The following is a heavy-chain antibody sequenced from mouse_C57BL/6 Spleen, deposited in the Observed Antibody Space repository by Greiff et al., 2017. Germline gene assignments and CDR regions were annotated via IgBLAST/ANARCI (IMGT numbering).Heavy chain of an antibody. CDR3: ARRGVYYGEFAY. J-gene: IGHJ3*01. CDR1: GYAFTNYL. Sequence: VQLQQSGAELVRPGTSVKVSCKASGYAFTNYLIEWVKQRPGQGLEWIGVINPGSGGTNYNEKFKGKATLTADKSSSTAYMQLSSLTSADSAVYFCARRGVYYGEFAYWGQGTLVTVSA. V-gene: IGHV1-54*01. CDR2: INPGSGGT. D-gene: IGHD1-1*01.